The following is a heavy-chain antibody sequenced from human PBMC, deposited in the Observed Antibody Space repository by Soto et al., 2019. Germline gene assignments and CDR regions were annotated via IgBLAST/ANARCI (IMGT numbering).Heavy chain of an antibody. D-gene: IGHD2-15*01. V-gene: IGHV4-39*01. J-gene: IGHJ2*01. Sequence: SETLSLTCTVSGGSISSSSYYWGWIRQPPGKGLEWIGSIYYSGSTYYNPSLKSRVTISVDTSKNQFSLKLSSVTAADTALYYFARRPPDSPPPWYFDLGGGGTLVTVS. CDR2: IYYSGST. CDR1: GGSISSSSYY. CDR3: ARRPPDSPPPWYFDL.